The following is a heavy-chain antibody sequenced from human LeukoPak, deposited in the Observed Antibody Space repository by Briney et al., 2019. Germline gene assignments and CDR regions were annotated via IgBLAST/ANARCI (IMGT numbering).Heavy chain of an antibody. Sequence: PGGSLRLSCAASGFTFSSYAMSWVRQAPGKGLEWVSAISGSGGSTYYADSAKGRFTISRDNSKNTLYLQMNSLRAEDTAVYYCAKSQDEWELLLSEYWGQGTLVTVPS. CDR1: GFTFSSYA. CDR2: ISGSGGST. D-gene: IGHD1-26*01. V-gene: IGHV3-23*01. J-gene: IGHJ4*02. CDR3: AKSQDEWELLLSEY.